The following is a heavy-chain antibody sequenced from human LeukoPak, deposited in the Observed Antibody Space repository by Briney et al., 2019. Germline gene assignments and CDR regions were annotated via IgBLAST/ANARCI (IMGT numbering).Heavy chain of an antibody. CDR1: GFTFRNFA. CDR3: VKDRDDDFWSGSTLDY. CDR2: ISSNGGST. D-gene: IGHD3-3*01. V-gene: IGHV3-64D*09. Sequence: TGGSLRLSCSASGFTFRNFAMHWVRQAPGKGLEYVSAISSNGGSTYYADSVKGRFTISRGNFKNTLYLQMSRLRTEDTAVYYCVKDRDDDFWSGSTLDYWGQGTLVTVSS. J-gene: IGHJ4*02.